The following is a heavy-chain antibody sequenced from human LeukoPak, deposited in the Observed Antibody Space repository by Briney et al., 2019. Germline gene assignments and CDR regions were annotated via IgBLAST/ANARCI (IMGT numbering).Heavy chain of an antibody. CDR2: ISSSSCYI. CDR1: GFTFSSYS. Sequence: GGSLRLSCAASGFTFSSYSMNWVRQAPGKGLEWVSSISSSSCYIYYADSVKGRFTISRDNAKNSLYLQMNSLRAEDTAVYYCARDKGGYDPPGDNWFDPWGQGTLVTVSS. J-gene: IGHJ5*02. CDR3: ARDKGGYDPPGDNWFDP. V-gene: IGHV3-21*01. D-gene: IGHD5-12*01.